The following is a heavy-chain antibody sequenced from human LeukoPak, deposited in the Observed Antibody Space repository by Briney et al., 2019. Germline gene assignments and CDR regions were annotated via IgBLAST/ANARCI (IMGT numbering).Heavy chain of an antibody. CDR3: ARRAGEYSHPYDY. CDR2: IYSGGST. J-gene: IGHJ4*02. V-gene: IGHV3-66*04. Sequence: PGGSLRLSCAASRFTFSSYGMHWVRQAPGKGLEWVSLIYSGGSTYYADSVKGRFTISRDNSKNTLYLQMNSLRAEDTAIYYCARRAGEYSHPYDYWGQGTLVTVSS. D-gene: IGHD2-15*01. CDR1: RFTFSSYG.